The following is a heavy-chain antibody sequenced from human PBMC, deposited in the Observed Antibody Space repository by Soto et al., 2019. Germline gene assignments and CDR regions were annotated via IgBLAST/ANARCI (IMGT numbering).Heavy chain of an antibody. V-gene: IGHV3-11*01. CDR1: GFTFSDYH. D-gene: IGHD3-10*01. CDR2: ISSSGTII. J-gene: IGHJ3*02. Sequence: GGSLRLSCAASGFTFSDYHMIWIRQAPGKGLEWVSYISSSGTIIYYADSVRGRFTISRDNSMDTLYLQMNSLRTEDTAVYYCAHPRGFGVFDAYDIWGQGTMVTVSS. CDR3: AHPRGFGVFDAYDI.